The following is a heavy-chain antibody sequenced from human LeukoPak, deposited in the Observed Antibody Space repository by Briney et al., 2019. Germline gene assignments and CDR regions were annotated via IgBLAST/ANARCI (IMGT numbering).Heavy chain of an antibody. CDR1: GGSISSYY. CDR3: ARTGIEEYYYYMDV. Sequence: SETLSLTCTVSGGSISSYYWSWIRQPAGKGLEWIGRIYTSGSTNYNLSLKSRVTMSVDTSKNQFSLKLSSVTAADTAVYYCARTGIEEYYYYMDVWGKGTTVTVSS. CDR2: IYTSGST. D-gene: IGHD6-13*01. J-gene: IGHJ6*03. V-gene: IGHV4-4*07.